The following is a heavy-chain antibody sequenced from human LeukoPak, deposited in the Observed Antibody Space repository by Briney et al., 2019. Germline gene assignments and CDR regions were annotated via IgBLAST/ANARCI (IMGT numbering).Heavy chain of an antibody. D-gene: IGHD2-2*02. CDR1: GLTFSSYA. J-gene: IGHJ4*02. CDR2: ISSSSSYI. V-gene: IGHV3-21*01. CDR3: ARSQYCSSTSCYRRPYYFDY. Sequence: GGSLRLSCAASGLTFSSYAMSWVRQAPGKGLEWVSSISSSSSYIYYADSVKGRFTISRDNAKNSLYLQMNSLRAEDTAVYYCARSQYCSSTSCYRRPYYFDYWGQGTLVTVSS.